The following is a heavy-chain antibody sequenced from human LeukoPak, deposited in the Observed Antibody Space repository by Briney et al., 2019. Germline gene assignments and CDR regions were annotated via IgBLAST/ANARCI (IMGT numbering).Heavy chain of an antibody. Sequence: PGGSLRLSCAASGFTFSSYAMHWVRQAPGKGLEYVSAISSNGGSTYYANSVKGRFTISRDNSKNTLYLQMNSLRAEDTAVYYCAKGSDSHRVRYYFDYWGQGTLVTVSS. D-gene: IGHD3-22*01. V-gene: IGHV3-64*01. CDR1: GFTFSSYA. CDR3: AKGSDSHRVRYYFDY. CDR2: ISSNGGST. J-gene: IGHJ4*02.